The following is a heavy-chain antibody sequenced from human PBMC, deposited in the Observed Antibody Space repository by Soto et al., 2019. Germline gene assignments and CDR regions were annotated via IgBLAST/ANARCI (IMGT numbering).Heavy chain of an antibody. CDR3: ARAFCSSTSCYASRYYYYGMDV. V-gene: IGHV1-46*03. CDR2: INPSGGST. J-gene: IGHJ6*02. CDR1: GYTFTSYY. Sequence: GASVKVSCKASGYTFTSYYMHWVRQAPGQGLEWMGIINPSGGSTSYAQKFQGRVTMTRDTSTSTVYMELSSLRSEDTAVYYCARAFCSSTSCYASRYYYYGMDVWGQGTTVTVSS. D-gene: IGHD2-2*01.